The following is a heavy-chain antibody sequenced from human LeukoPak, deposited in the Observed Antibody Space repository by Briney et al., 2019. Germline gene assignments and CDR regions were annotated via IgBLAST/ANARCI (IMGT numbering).Heavy chain of an antibody. J-gene: IGHJ6*02. CDR1: GFTFSSYA. V-gene: IGHV3-30*04. CDR3: ARGGYDILTGSPGGYYYYGMDV. CDR2: ISYDGSNK. D-gene: IGHD3-9*01. Sequence: PGRSLRLSCAASGFTFSSYAMHWVRQAPGKGLEWVAVISYDGSNKYYADSVKGRFTISRDNSKNTLYLQMNSLRAEDTAVYYCARGGYDILTGSPGGYYYYGMDVWGQGTTVTVSS.